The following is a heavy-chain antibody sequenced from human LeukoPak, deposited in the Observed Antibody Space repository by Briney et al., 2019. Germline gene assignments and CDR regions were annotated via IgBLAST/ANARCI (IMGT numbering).Heavy chain of an antibody. V-gene: IGHV3-7*01. D-gene: IGHD6-13*01. CDR3: ASGDSSSWYEGYFDY. Sequence: PGGSLRLSCAASGFTFSSYWMHWVRQAPGKGLEWVANIKQDGSEKYYVDSVKGRFTISRDNAKNSLYLQMNSLRAEDTAVYYCASGDSSSWYEGYFDYWGQGTLVTVSS. CDR1: GFTFSSYW. CDR2: IKQDGSEK. J-gene: IGHJ4*02.